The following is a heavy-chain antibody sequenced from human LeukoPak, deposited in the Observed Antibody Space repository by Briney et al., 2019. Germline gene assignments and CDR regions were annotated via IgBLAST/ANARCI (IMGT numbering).Heavy chain of an antibody. J-gene: IGHJ4*02. D-gene: IGHD3-16*02. CDR1: GFSFNTYW. CDR3: VRGGLYHYSGTSGDY. Sequence: QTGGSLRLSCAASGFSFNTYWMTWVRQAPGKGLEWVANVNQGGSETYYVDSVKGRFIISRDNAENSMYLQMNSLRAEDTAVYYCVRGGLYHYSGTSGDYWGQGTLLTVSS. V-gene: IGHV3-7*01. CDR2: VNQGGSET.